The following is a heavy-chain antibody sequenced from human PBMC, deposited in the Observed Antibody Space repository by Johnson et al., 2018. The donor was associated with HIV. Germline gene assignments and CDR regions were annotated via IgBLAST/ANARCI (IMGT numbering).Heavy chain of an antibody. CDR1: GFTLSNYG. CDR3: ARYSGRYSSSWATFGAFDI. Sequence: QVQLVESGGGVVQPGRSLRLSCAASGFTLSNYGIHWVRQAPGQGLEWVALISYDGSNKYYADSVKGRFTISRDNSKNTLYLQMNSLRAEDTAVYYCARYSGRYSSSWATFGAFDIWGQGTMVTVSS. J-gene: IGHJ3*02. D-gene: IGHD6-13*01. CDR2: ISYDGSNK. V-gene: IGHV3-30*03.